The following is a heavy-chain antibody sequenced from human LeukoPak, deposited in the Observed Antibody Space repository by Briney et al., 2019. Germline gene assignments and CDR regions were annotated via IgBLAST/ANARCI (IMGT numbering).Heavy chain of an antibody. V-gene: IGHV3-23*01. D-gene: IGHD1-26*01. CDR3: VRDGVGAPPFDY. Sequence: SGGSLRLSCAASGFTFSSYAMSWVRQAPGKGLEWVSAISGSGDSTYYADSVKGRFTISRDNAKNTLLLQMNSLRAEDTAVYYCVRDGVGAPPFDYWGQGTLVTVSS. CDR2: ISGSGDST. J-gene: IGHJ4*02. CDR1: GFTFSSYA.